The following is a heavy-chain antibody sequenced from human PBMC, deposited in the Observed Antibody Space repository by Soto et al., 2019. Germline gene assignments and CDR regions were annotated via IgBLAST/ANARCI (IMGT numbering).Heavy chain of an antibody. CDR3: ARAPNWNEQPWTDY. CDR1: GGSVSSGSYY. J-gene: IGHJ4*02. V-gene: IGHV4-61*01. D-gene: IGHD1-1*01. CDR2: IYSSGST. Sequence: QVQLQESGPGLVKPSETLSLTCTVSGGSVSSGSYYWSWIRQPPGKGLEWIGYIYSSGSTNYNPSLKSRVTISVDTSKNQFSLKLSSVTAADTAVYYCARAPNWNEQPWTDYWGQGTLVTVSS.